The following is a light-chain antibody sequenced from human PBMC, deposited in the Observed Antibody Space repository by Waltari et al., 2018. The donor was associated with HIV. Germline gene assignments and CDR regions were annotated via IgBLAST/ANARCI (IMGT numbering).Light chain of an antibody. V-gene: IGLV8-61*01. CDR2: STN. J-gene: IGLJ2*01. Sequence: QTVVTQEPSFSVSPGGTVQLTCGLSSGSVSTSSYPRWYQQTPGQAPRTLIYSTNTRSSGVPDRFSGSILGNKAALTITGAQADDESDYYCVLYMGSGIGVFGGGTKLTVL. CDR3: VLYMGSGIGV. CDR1: SGSVSTSSY.